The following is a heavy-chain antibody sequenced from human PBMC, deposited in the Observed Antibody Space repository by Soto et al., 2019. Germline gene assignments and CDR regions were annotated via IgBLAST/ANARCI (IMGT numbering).Heavy chain of an antibody. CDR3: ATVSYGYCSSTSCYRWGNYGMDV. D-gene: IGHD2-2*01. V-gene: IGHV1-46*01. J-gene: IGHJ6*02. CDR2: INPSGGST. CDR1: GYTFTSYY. Sequence: QVQLVQSGAEVKKPGASVKVSCKASGYTFTSYYMHWVRQAPGQGLEWMGIINPSGGSTSYAQKFQGRVTMTRDTSTSTVYMELSSLRSEDTAVYYCATVSYGYCSSTSCYRWGNYGMDVWGQGTTVTVSS.